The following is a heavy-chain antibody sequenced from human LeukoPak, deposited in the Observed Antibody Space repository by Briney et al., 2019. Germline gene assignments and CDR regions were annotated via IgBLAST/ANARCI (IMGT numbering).Heavy chain of an antibody. CDR1: GFTVSSNY. D-gene: IGHD3-22*01. J-gene: IGHJ4*02. CDR3: AREGYYYDSSGYYY. Sequence: GGSLRLSCAASGFTVSSNYMSWVRQAPGKGLEWVANIKQDGSEKYYVDSVKGRFTISRDNAKNSLYLQMNSLRAEDTAVYYCAREGYYYDSSGYYYWGQGTLVTVSS. V-gene: IGHV3-7*03. CDR2: IKQDGSEK.